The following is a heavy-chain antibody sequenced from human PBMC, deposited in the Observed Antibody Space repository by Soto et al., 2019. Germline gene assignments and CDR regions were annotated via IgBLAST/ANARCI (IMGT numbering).Heavy chain of an antibody. Sequence: ASVKVSCKASGYTFTSYDINWVRQATGQGLEWMGWMNPNSGNTGYAQKFQGRVTMTRDTSASTAYMELSSLRSEDTALYYCARDGVAAGNINFDYWGQGTLDTVSS. CDR3: ARDGVAAGNINFDY. V-gene: IGHV1-8*01. CDR2: MNPNSGNT. J-gene: IGHJ4*01. CDR1: GYTFTSYD. D-gene: IGHD6-19*01.